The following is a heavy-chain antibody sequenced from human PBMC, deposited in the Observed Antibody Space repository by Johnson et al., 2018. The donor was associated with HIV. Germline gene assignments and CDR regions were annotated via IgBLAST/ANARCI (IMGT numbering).Heavy chain of an antibody. CDR2: IYSGGST. CDR1: GFTVSSNY. J-gene: IGHJ3*01. CDR3: AKDRQWGPRDAFDL. Sequence: VQLVESGGGLVQPGRSLRLSCAASGFTVSSNYMSWVRQAPGKGLEWVSVIYSGGSTYYADSVKGRFTISRDNSKNTLYLQMNSLRAEDTAVYYCAKDRQWGPRDAFDLWGPGTMVTVSS. D-gene: IGHD6-19*01. V-gene: IGHV3-66*01.